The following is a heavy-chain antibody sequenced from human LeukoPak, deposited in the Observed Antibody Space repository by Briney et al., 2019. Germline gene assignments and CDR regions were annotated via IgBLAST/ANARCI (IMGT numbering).Heavy chain of an antibody. CDR3: AREGLYGDYVWSLDY. V-gene: IGHV4-61*01. Sequence: PSETLSLTCTVSGGSVSSGSYYWSWIRQPPGKGLEWIGYIYYSGRTNYNPSLKSRVTISVDTSKNQFSLKLSSVTAADTAVYYCAREGLYGDYVWSLDYWGQGTLVTVSS. J-gene: IGHJ4*02. CDR1: GGSVSSGSYY. D-gene: IGHD4-17*01. CDR2: IYYSGRT.